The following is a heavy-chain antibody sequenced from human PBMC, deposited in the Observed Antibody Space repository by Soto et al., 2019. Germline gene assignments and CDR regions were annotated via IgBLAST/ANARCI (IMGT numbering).Heavy chain of an antibody. CDR3: PRDFGYFDS. J-gene: IGHJ4*03. D-gene: IGHD3-3*01. Sequence: SETLSLTCTVSGGSFKSGGYSWSWIRQPPGKGLEWIGYVYHTGRTSYNPSLKSRVSISMDTSKNQFSLNLDSVTAADTAVYFCPRDFGYFDSSGQGTLLTVSS. V-gene: IGHV4-61*08. CDR1: GGSFKSGGYS. CDR2: VYHTGRT.